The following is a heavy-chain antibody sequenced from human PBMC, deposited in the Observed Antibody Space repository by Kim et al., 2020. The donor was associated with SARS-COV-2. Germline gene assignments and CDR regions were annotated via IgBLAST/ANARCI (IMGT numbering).Heavy chain of an antibody. J-gene: IGHJ3*02. CDR2: ISYDGSNK. CDR3: AKDLLRFLEWLSAFDI. Sequence: GGSLRLSCAASGFTFSSYGMHWVRQAPGKGLEWVAVISYDGSNKYYADSVKGRFTISRDNSKNTLYLQMNSLRAEDTAVYYCAKDLLRFLEWLSAFDIWGQGTMVTVSS. CDR1: GFTFSSYG. V-gene: IGHV3-30*18. D-gene: IGHD3-3*01.